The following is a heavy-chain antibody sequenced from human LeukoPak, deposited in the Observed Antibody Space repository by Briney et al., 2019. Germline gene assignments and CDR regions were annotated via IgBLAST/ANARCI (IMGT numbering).Heavy chain of an antibody. J-gene: IGHJ4*02. Sequence: SETLSLTCTVSGGSISSGSYHWGWIRQPPGKGLEWIGEINHSGSTNYNPSLKSRVTISVDTSKNQFSLKLSSVTAADTAVYYCARGLGGSGSYYMLYYFDYWGQGTLVTVSS. CDR1: GGSISSGSYH. V-gene: IGHV4-39*07. CDR2: INHSGST. D-gene: IGHD3-10*01. CDR3: ARGLGGSGSYYMLYYFDY.